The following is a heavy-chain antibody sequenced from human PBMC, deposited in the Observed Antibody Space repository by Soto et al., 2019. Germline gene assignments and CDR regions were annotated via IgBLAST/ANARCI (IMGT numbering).Heavy chain of an antibody. CDR3: ARDGERDTGLNFYYYLHGMDA. V-gene: IGHV1-18*04. CDR1: GYTFTTYG. D-gene: IGHD1-1*01. CDR2: ISPYNGTT. Sequence: ASVKVSCKASGYTFTTYGISWVRQAPGQGLEWMGWISPYNGTTKYAEKFQGEMTMTTDTATSTAYMDLRSLRSDDTAAYYCARDGERDTGLNFYYYLHGMDAWGQGTRVTVSS. J-gene: IGHJ6*02.